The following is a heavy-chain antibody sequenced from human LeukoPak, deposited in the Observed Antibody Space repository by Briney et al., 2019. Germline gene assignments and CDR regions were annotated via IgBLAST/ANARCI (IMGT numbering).Heavy chain of an antibody. CDR2: SHSSGNT. CDR3: ARGGSSNGYGPYHFDS. CDR1: GDSITNY. Sequence: SETLSLTCTVSGDSITNYWSWIRQPPGKGLEWIGYSHSSGNTKYNPSLKSRVTMSVNTSKNQVSLRLTSVAAADTAVYFCARGGSSNGYGPYHFDSWGQGTLVIASS. V-gene: IGHV4-59*01. J-gene: IGHJ4*02. D-gene: IGHD5-18*01.